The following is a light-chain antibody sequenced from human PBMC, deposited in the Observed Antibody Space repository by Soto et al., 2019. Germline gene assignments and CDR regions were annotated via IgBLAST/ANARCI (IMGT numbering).Light chain of an antibody. V-gene: IGKV1-33*01. Sequence: DIHMTQSPSSLSASVGYRFTITFQASQNINNYLNWYQQKPGRAPKLLIYDASNLEAGVPSRFRGSGSGTDFTFTISRLQPEDIATYYCQQYENLPTFGQGTRLEIK. CDR3: QQYENLPT. CDR2: DAS. CDR1: QNINNY. J-gene: IGKJ5*01.